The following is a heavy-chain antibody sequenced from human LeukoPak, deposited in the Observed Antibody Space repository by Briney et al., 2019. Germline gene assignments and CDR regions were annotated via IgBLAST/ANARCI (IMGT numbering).Heavy chain of an antibody. CDR2: INHSGST. CDR1: GGSFSGYY. D-gene: IGHD3-3*02. V-gene: IGHV4-34*01. J-gene: IGHJ4*02. CDR3: ARVHLDYFDY. Sequence: SETLSLTCAVYGGSFSGYYWSWIRQPPGKGLEWIGEINHSGSTNYNPSLKSRVTISVDTPKNQFSLKLSSVTAADTAVYYCARVHLDYFDYWGQGILVTVSS.